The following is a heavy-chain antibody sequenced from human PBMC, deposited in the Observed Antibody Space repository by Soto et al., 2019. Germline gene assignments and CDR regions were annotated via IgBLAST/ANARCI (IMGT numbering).Heavy chain of an antibody. CDR2: ISASDGGA. J-gene: IGHJ1*01. D-gene: IGHD3-10*01. V-gene: IGHV3-23*01. Sequence: EVQLLESGGSLVQPGGSLRLSCAASGFTFSSYGMSWVRQAPEKGLEWVSGISASDGGAYYADSVKGRFTISRDNCENTLYLQMNSLRVEDTAVYYCAKDSDREYFQHWGQGTLVTVSS. CDR1: GFTFSSYG. CDR3: AKDSDREYFQH.